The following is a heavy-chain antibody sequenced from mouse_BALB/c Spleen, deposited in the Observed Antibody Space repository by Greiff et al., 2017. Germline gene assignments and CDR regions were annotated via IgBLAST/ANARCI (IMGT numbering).Heavy chain of an antibody. CDR2: LHPSDSET. Sequence: QVQLQQPGAELVRPGASVTLSCKASGYSFTSYWLNWVKQRLGHGLEWIGMLHPSDSETRLNQKFKGKGTLTVDKSSSTAYMQLSSPTSEDSAVYYCEINWDEGYYFDYWGQGTTLTVSS. V-gene: IGHV1-74*01. CDR1: GYSFTSYW. CDR3: EINWDEGYYFDY. D-gene: IGHD4-1*02. J-gene: IGHJ2*01.